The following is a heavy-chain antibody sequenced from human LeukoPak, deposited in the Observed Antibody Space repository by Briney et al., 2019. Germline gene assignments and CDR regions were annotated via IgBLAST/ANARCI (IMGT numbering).Heavy chain of an antibody. V-gene: IGHV4-59*01. Sequence: SGTLSLTCTVSGGSISSYYWSWIRQPPGKGLEWIGYIYYSGSTNYNPSLKSRVTISVDTSKNQFSLKLSSVTAADTAVYYCASLGELSLRGGNWFDPWGQGTLVTVSS. D-gene: IGHD3-16*02. CDR1: GGSISSYY. CDR3: ASLGELSLRGGNWFDP. CDR2: IYYSGST. J-gene: IGHJ5*02.